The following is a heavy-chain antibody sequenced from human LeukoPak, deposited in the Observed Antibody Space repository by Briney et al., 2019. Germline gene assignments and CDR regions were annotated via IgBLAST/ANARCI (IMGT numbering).Heavy chain of an antibody. J-gene: IGHJ5*02. D-gene: IGHD3-22*01. Sequence: ASVKVSCKASGGTFSSYAISWVRQAPGQGLEWMGRIIPILGIANYAQKFQGRVTITADKSTSTAYMELSSLRSEDTAVYYCAREIEEGWFDPWGQGTLVTVSS. V-gene: IGHV1-69*04. CDR3: AREIEEGWFDP. CDR1: GGTFSSYA. CDR2: IIPILGIA.